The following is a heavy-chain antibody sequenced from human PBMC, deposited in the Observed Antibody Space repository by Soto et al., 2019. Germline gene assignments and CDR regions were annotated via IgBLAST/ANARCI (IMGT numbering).Heavy chain of an antibody. D-gene: IGHD1-1*01. CDR1: GGSVGGYY. CDR2: INHSGSI. V-gene: IGHV4-34*02. J-gene: IGHJ4*02. CDR3: ARGEVTTGVF. Sequence: QVQLQQWGAGLLKPSETLSLTCAVYGGSVGGYYWSWVRQPPGKGLEWIGEINHSGSITYAPALKSRVTMSVDTSKNQFSLRLNSGTAADTAVYYCARGEVTTGVFWGQGTQVTVSS.